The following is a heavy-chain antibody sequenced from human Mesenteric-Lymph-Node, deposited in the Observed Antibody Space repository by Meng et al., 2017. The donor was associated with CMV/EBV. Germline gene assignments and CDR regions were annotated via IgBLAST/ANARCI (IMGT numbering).Heavy chain of an antibody. CDR3: ARGDRLYAMDV. CDR1: GGSVSSSNYY. CDR2: IYNSGSS. J-gene: IGHJ6*02. Sequence: SETLSLTCTVSGGSVSSSNYYWGWIRQPPGKGLEWIGNIYNSGSSFHNPSLKSRVTISVDTSTNKFSLKLSSVTAADTAMYYCARGDRLYAMDVWGRGTTVTVSS. V-gene: IGHV4-39*07.